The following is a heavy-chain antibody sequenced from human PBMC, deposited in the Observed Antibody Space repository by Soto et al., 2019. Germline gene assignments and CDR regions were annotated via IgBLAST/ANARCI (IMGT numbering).Heavy chain of an antibody. Sequence: ASVKVSCKASGYTFTGYYMHWVRQAPGQGLEWMGWINPNSGGTNHAQKFQGRVTMTRDTSISTAYMELSRLRSDDTAVYYCAGLPSVGATTGDDYWGQGTLVTVSS. V-gene: IGHV1-2*02. CDR3: AGLPSVGATTGDDY. D-gene: IGHD1-26*01. CDR1: GYTFTGYY. J-gene: IGHJ4*02. CDR2: INPNSGGT.